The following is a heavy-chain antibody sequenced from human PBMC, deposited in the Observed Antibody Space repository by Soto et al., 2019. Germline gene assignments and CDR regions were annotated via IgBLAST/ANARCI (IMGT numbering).Heavy chain of an antibody. J-gene: IGHJ6*02. CDR2: ISYDGSNK. CDR1: GFTFSSYG. CDR3: AKDMSPATTVTTDYYYYGMDV. D-gene: IGHD4-17*01. V-gene: IGHV3-30*18. Sequence: GGSLGLSCAASGFTFSSYGMHWVRQAPGKGLEWVAVISYDGSNKYYADSVKGRFTISRDNSKNTLYLQMNSLRAEDTAVYYCAKDMSPATTVTTDYYYYGMDVWGQGTTVTVLL.